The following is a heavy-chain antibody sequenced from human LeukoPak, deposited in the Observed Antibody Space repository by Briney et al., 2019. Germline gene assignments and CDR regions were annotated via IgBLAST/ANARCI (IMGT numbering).Heavy chain of an antibody. V-gene: IGHV4-61*01. D-gene: IGHD2-15*01. CDR1: GGSVSSGSYY. CDR3: ARGPRGYCTGGSCYHY. J-gene: IGHJ4*02. Sequence: SETLSLTCTVSGGSVSSGSYYWSWIWQPPGKGLEWIGYIYYSGNTNYSPSLKSRVTISVDTSKNQFSLRLSSVTAADTAVYYCARGPRGYCTGGSCYHYWGQGTLVTVSS. CDR2: IYYSGNT.